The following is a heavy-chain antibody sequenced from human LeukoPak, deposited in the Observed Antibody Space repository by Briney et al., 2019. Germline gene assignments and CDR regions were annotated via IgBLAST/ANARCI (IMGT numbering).Heavy chain of an antibody. Sequence: PGGSLRLSCVGSGFTFSDYWMSWVRQAPGKGLEWVANIKQDGSEKDYVDALKGRFTISRDNAKNSLYLQMNSLRAEDTAVYYCARWLELMLNLDWWGQGTLVTVSS. J-gene: IGHJ4*02. CDR3: ARWLELMLNLDW. CDR1: GFTFSDYW. CDR2: IKQDGSEK. V-gene: IGHV3-7*01. D-gene: IGHD5-24*01.